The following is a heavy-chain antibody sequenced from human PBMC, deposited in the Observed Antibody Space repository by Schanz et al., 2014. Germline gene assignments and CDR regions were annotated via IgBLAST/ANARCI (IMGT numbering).Heavy chain of an antibody. D-gene: IGHD3-16*01. J-gene: IGHJ4*02. CDR2: ISSTSTYL. CDR1: GFTFSSYT. CDR3: ARGTPFLCDY. Sequence: EMQLLESGGGLVQPGGSLRLSCAASGFTFSSYTMKWVRQAPGKGLEWVSSISSTSTYLYYADSVKGRFTISRDSARNSLYLQMSSLRAEDTAVYYCARGTPFLCDYWGQGTLVTVSS. V-gene: IGHV3-21*01.